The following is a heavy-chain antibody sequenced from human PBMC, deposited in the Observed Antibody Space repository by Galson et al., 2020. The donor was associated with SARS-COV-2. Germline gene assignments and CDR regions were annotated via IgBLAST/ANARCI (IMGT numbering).Heavy chain of an antibody. V-gene: IGHV5-51*01. CDR3: ARRISNLLMWGPNAFDI. J-gene: IGHJ3*02. CDR1: GYSFTTYW. D-gene: IGHD3-10*01. Sequence: GESLKISCKASGYSFTTYWIDWVRQMPGKGLEWMGIIYPGDSDTRYSPSFQGQVTISADKSISTAYLQWSSLKASDTAMYYCARRISNLLMWGPNAFDIWGQGTMVTVSS. CDR2: IYPGDSDT.